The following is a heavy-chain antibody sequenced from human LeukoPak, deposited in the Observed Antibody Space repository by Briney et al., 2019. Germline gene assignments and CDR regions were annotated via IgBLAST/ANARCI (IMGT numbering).Heavy chain of an antibody. J-gene: IGHJ5*02. V-gene: IGHV4-34*01. D-gene: IGHD2-8*01. Sequence: SETLSLTCAVYGGSFSGYYWSWIRQPPGKGLEWIGEINHSGSTSYNPSRKSRVTISVDTSKTQCSLKLSSVTAADTAGYYGARGLRWCRFDPWGQGTLVTVSS. CDR3: ARGLRWCRFDP. CDR2: INHSGST. CDR1: GGSFSGYY.